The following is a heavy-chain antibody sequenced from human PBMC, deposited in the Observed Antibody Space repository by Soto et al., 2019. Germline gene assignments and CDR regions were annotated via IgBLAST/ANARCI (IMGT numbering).Heavy chain of an antibody. D-gene: IGHD3-10*01. CDR3: AKTRRITMVRGGDRYFDY. CDR2: IETAGDT. J-gene: IGHJ4*02. V-gene: IGHV3-13*01. CDR1: GFTLRSYD. Sequence: GGSLRLSCAASGFTLRSYDMYWVRQATGKGLEWVSGIETAGDTYYAGSVKGRFTISRDNSKNTLYLQMNSLRAEDTAVYYCAKTRRITMVRGGDRYFDYWGQGTLVTVSS.